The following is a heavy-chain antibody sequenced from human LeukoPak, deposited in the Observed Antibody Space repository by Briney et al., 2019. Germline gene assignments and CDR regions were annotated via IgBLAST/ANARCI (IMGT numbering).Heavy chain of an antibody. D-gene: IGHD2-21*02. CDR3: AKVRWFGDWGDFDY. CDR2: ISKSGDTI. V-gene: IGHV3-11*04. J-gene: IGHJ4*02. Sequence: GGSLRLSCPASGFIFSDYYMYWIRQAPGKGLEWLSYISKSGDTIYYADSVKGRFTISRDNSKNSLYLQMSSLRVEDTAVYYCAKVRWFGDWGDFDYWGQGTLVTVSS. CDR1: GFIFSDYY.